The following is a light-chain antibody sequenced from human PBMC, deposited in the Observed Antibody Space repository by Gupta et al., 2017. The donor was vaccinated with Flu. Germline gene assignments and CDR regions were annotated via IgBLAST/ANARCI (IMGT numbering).Light chain of an antibody. V-gene: IGKV1-39*01. CDR2: TAS. CDR1: QSISRS. CDR3: QQSYRTPPDT. J-gene: IGKJ1*01. Sequence: SSLSASVGDRVTITCRASQSISRSLNWYQQKPGKAPKLLIYTASNLQSGVPSRFSGSGSGTDSTLTISSLQPEDFATYYCQQSYRTPPDTFGQGTKVEIK.